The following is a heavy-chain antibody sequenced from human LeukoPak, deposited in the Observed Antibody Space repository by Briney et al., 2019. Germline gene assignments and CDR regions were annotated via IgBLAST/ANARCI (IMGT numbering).Heavy chain of an antibody. V-gene: IGHV3-21*01. CDR1: GFTFSSYS. CDR2: ISSSSSYI. J-gene: IGHJ4*02. CDR3: ARLQYCSGGSCPTDY. Sequence: GGSLRLSCAASGFTFSSYSMNGVRQAPGKGLEWVSSISSSSSYIYYADSVKGRFTISRDNDKNSLYLQMNSLRAEDTAVYYCARLQYCSGGSCPTDYWGQGTLVTVSS. D-gene: IGHD2-15*01.